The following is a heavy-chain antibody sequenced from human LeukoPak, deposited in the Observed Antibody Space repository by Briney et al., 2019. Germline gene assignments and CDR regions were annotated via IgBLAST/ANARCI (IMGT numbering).Heavy chain of an antibody. CDR2: IYYSGST. V-gene: IGHV4-31*03. D-gene: IGHD3-16*01. Sequence: PSETLSLTCTVSGGSISSGGYYWSWSRQHPGKGLEWIGYIYYSGSTYYNPSLKSRVTISVDTSKNQFPLKLSSVTAADTAVYYCARDVLGHSDWGQGTLVTVSS. CDR3: ARDVLGHSD. J-gene: IGHJ4*02. CDR1: GGSISSGGYY.